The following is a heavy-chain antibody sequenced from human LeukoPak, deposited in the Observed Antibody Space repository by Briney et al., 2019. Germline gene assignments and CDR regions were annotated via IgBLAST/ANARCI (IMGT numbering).Heavy chain of an antibody. J-gene: IGHJ4*02. V-gene: IGHV4-61*01. Sequence: SETLSLTCTVSGGSVSSGSYYWSWIRQPPGKGLEWIGYIYYSGSTNYNPSLKSRVTISVDTSKNQFSPKLSSVTAADTAVYYCARQSTGILTGYYRGGYYFDYWGQGTLVTVSS. CDR1: GGSVSSGSYY. D-gene: IGHD3-9*01. CDR2: IYYSGST. CDR3: ARQSTGILTGYYRGGYYFDY.